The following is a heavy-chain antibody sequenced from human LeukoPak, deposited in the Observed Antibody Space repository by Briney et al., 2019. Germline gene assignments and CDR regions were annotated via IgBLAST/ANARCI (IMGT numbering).Heavy chain of an antibody. J-gene: IGHJ6*01. V-gene: IGHV4-34*08. CDR2: INHSGST. CDR1: GFTFSSYA. CDR3: ATRDV. Sequence: GSLRLSCVASGFTFSSYAMSWVRQPPGKGLEWIGEINHSGSTNYNPSFKSRVIISVDTSKNQFSLRLSSVTAADTAVYYCATRDVWGQGTTVTVSS. D-gene: IGHD2-2*01.